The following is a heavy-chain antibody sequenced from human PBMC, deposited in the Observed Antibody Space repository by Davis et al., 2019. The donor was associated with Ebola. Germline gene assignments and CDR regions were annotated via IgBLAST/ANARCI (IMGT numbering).Heavy chain of an antibody. J-gene: IGHJ4*02. Sequence: PGGSLRLSCAASGFTFSSYWMHWVRQAPGKGLVWVSRINGDGSTTTYADSVKGRFTISRDNAKNTVYLQMNSLRAEDTAVYYCARDTHKYYYDSSGTGYWGQGTLVTVSS. CDR1: GFTFSSYW. CDR2: INGDGSTT. V-gene: IGHV3-74*01. CDR3: ARDTHKYYYDSSGTGY. D-gene: IGHD3-22*01.